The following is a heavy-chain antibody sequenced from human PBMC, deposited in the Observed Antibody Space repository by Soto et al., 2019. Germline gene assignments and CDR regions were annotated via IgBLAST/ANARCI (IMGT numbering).Heavy chain of an antibody. D-gene: IGHD3-16*01. CDR1: GFTFHRYN. V-gene: IGHV3-48*01. J-gene: IGHJ4*02. CDR2: ISSSSSTI. Sequence: GGSLRLSCAASGFTFHRYNMNWVRQAPGRGLEWVSYISSSSSTIYYADSVEGRFTISRDNAKNSLYLQMNSLRAEDTAVYYCSMDYAPDGPFDYWGQGALGTVSS. CDR3: SMDYAPDGPFDY.